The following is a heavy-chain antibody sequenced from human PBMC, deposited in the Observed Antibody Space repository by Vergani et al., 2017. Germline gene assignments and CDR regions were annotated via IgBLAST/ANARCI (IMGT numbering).Heavy chain of an antibody. D-gene: IGHD1-26*01. CDR3: ARRGGSSWFIDY. CDR2: IYPGDSET. CDR1: GYSFTEYW. V-gene: IGHV5-51*01. J-gene: IGHJ4*02. Sequence: EVPLVQSGAAVKKPGESLKISCKGSGYSFTEYWIAWVRQMPGKGLEWMGTIYPGDSETRYSPSFQGQVTISADKSISTAYLQWSSLKASDSAMYYCARRGGSSWFIDYWGPGTLVTVSS.